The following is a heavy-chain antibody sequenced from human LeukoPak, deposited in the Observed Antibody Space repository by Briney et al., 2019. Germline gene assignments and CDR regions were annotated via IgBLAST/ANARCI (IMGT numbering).Heavy chain of an antibody. D-gene: IGHD2-15*01. CDR2: IKKDGSEK. CDR3: ARATCTGGSCYYA. V-gene: IGHV3-7*01. CDR1: GSTFSAYW. Sequence: GGSLRLSCAASGSTFSAYWMNWVRQSPGRGLEWVASIKKDGSEKYYVDSVKGRFTISRDNAKNSLYLRMSNLRTEDTATYYCARATCTGGSCYYAWGRGTLVTVSA. J-gene: IGHJ5*02.